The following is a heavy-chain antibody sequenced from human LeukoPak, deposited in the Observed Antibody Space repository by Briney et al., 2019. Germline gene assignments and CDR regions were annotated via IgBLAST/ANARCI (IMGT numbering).Heavy chain of an antibody. CDR1: GFTFSSYG. CDR3: AKGGTDAFDI. V-gene: IGHV3-30*18. Sequence: GGSLRLSCAASGFTFSSYGMHWVRQAPGKGLEWVAVISYDGSSKYYADSMKGRFTISRDNSKNTLYLQMNSLRAEDTAVYYCAKGGTDAFDIWGQGTMVTVSS. CDR2: ISYDGSSK. J-gene: IGHJ3*02.